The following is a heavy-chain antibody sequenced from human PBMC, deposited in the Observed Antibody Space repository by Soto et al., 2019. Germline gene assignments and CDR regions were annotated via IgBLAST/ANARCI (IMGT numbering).Heavy chain of an antibody. CDR2: IWFDGSNE. Sequence: QVQLVESGGGVVQPGRSLRLSCAASGFTFSQHDMHWVRQAPGKGLEWVAVIWFDGSNENYADSVKGRFSISRDSFNNPLYLQMNSLRAEDTAVYYCAREGFLGNGGLDYWGQGSLVTVSS. V-gene: IGHV3-33*01. D-gene: IGHD2-8*01. J-gene: IGHJ4*02. CDR1: GFTFSQHD. CDR3: AREGFLGNGGLDY.